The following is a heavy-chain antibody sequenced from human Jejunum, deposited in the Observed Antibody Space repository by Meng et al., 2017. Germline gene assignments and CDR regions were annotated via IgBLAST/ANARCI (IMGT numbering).Heavy chain of an antibody. CDR1: GFSVRNNF. CDR2: MYSGGST. J-gene: IGHJ6*02. V-gene: IGHV3-66*02. Sequence: GGSLRLSCAASGFSVRNNFMSWVRQAPGEGLEWVSIMYSGGSTFYADSVQGRFIISRDNSKNTLYLQMNSLRGEDTAVYYWSLGADYYYFGMDVWGQGTTVTVSS. D-gene: IGHD3-3*02. CDR3: SLGADYYYFGMDV.